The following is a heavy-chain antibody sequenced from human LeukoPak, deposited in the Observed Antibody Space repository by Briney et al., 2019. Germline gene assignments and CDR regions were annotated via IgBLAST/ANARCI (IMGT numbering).Heavy chain of an antibody. CDR2: INSDGSRT. J-gene: IGHJ4*02. CDR1: GFTVSNYW. CDR3: ARQPDY. V-gene: IGHV3-74*01. D-gene: IGHD1-14*01. Sequence: GGSLRLSCAASGFTVSNYWMHWVRQAPGKGLVWVSHINSDGSRTNYADSVKGRFTISRDNAKNTLYLQMNSLRAEDTAVYYCARQPDYWGQGTLVTVSS.